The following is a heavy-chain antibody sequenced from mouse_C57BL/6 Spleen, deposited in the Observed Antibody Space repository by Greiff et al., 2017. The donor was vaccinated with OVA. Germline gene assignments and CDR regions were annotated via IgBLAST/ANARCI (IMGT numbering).Heavy chain of an antibody. J-gene: IGHJ2*01. D-gene: IGHD4-1*01. Sequence: EVQLQQSGPELVKPGASVKISCKASGYTFTDYYMNWVKQSHGKSLEWIGDINPNNGGTSYNQKFKGKATLTVDKSSSTAYMELRSLTSEDSAVYYCAREDWDGCDYWGQGTTLTVSS. V-gene: IGHV1-26*01. CDR3: AREDWDGCDY. CDR2: INPNNGGT. CDR1: GYTFTDYY.